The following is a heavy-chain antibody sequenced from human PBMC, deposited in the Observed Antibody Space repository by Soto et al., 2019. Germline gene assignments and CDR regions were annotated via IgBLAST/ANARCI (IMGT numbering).Heavy chain of an antibody. V-gene: IGHV6-1*01. Sequence: TLSLTCAISGDSVSSNTASWYWIRQSPSRGLEWLGRTYFRSKWYNDYAVSVKSRIIINPDTSNNQFSLQLNSVTPEDTAVYFCAKGDNLGPKTGYAFDPWGQGIMVTVSS. CDR3: AKGDNLGPKTGYAFDP. CDR2: TYFRSKWYN. D-gene: IGHD5-12*01. J-gene: IGHJ5*02. CDR1: GDSVSSNTAS.